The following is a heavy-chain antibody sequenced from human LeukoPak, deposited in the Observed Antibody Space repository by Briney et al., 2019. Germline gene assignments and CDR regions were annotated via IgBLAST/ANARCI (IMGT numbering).Heavy chain of an antibody. V-gene: IGHV3-23*01. CDR1: GFSVTSYG. J-gene: IGHJ4*02. Sequence: GGSLRLSCAVSGFSVTSYGMSWVRQAPGKGLEWISAISLNGDTTYYADSVKGRFIISRDNPKNTLYLQMNSLRAEDTAVYFCAKRGVVIRVILVGFHKEAYYFDSWGQGALVTVSS. D-gene: IGHD3-22*01. CDR2: ISLNGDTT. CDR3: AKRGVVIRVILVGFHKEAYYFDS.